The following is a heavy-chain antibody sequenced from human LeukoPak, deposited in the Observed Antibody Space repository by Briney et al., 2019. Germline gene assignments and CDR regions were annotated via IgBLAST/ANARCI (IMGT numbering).Heavy chain of an antibody. Sequence: PSETLSLTCAVYGGSFSGYYWSWIRQPPGKGLEWIGEINHSGSTNYNPSLKSRVTMSVDTSKNQFSLKLSSVTAADTAVYYCAREMAGTYYYDSSGYYSPYYYYYGMDVWGQGTTVTVSS. J-gene: IGHJ6*02. CDR3: AREMAGTYYYDSSGYYSPYYYYYGMDV. CDR1: GGSFSGYY. V-gene: IGHV4-34*01. CDR2: INHSGST. D-gene: IGHD3-22*01.